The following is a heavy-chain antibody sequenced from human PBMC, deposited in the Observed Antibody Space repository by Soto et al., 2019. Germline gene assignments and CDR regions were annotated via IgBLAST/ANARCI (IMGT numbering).Heavy chain of an antibody. CDR1: GYTFTSSG. D-gene: IGHD3-22*01. Sequence: QVQLVQSGAEVKKPGASVKVSCKASGYTFTSSGMSWVRQAPGQGLEWMGWISAHTGSSEYAQRFQGRVTMTTDSSTSTAYMELRSLRSDDTAVYYCARAFVYQGSDSRGYSFDAFDFWGPGTLVTVSS. J-gene: IGHJ3*01. CDR3: ARAFVYQGSDSRGYSFDAFDF. V-gene: IGHV1-18*01. CDR2: ISAHTGSS.